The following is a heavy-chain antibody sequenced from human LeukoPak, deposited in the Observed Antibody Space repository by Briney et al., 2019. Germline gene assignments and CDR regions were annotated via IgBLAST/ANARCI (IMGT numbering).Heavy chain of an antibody. Sequence: SVKVSCKASGGTFSSYAISWVRQAPGQGHEWMGGIIPIFGTANYAQKFQGRVTITADKSTSTAYMELSSLRSEDTAVYYCARGGEAAALIGTGEGEAQNLDYWGQGTLVTVSS. V-gene: IGHV1-69*06. CDR2: IIPIFGTA. CDR3: ARGGEAAALIGTGEGEAQNLDY. CDR1: GGTFSSYA. D-gene: IGHD6-13*01. J-gene: IGHJ4*02.